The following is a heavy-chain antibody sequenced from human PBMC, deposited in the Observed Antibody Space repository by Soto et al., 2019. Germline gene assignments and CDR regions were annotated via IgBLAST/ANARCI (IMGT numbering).Heavy chain of an antibody. V-gene: IGHV4-59*11. Sequence: SETMSLASTVSGGSIDRQFWSWVRQPPGKGLEWIGYIYYSGSTNYNPSLKSRVTISIDTSKNQFSLNLSSVTAADTAVYYCAGQLDLYNRFDPWGQGTLVT. J-gene: IGHJ5*02. CDR2: IYYSGST. CDR3: AGQLDLYNRFDP. CDR1: GGSIDRQF. D-gene: IGHD6-13*01.